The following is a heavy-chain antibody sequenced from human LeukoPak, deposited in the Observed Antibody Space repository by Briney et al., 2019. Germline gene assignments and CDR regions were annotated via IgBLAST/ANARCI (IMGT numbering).Heavy chain of an antibody. D-gene: IGHD3-22*01. CDR2: INWNGGST. V-gene: IGHV3-20*04. CDR3: ARVIDSSGYYYGLFDP. Sequence: PGGSLRLSCAASGFTFDDYAMHWVRQAPGKGLEWVSGINWNGGSTGYADSVKGRFTISRDNAKNSLYLQMNSLRAEDTALYYCARVIDSSGYYYGLFDPWGQGTLVTVSS. CDR1: GFTFDDYA. J-gene: IGHJ5*02.